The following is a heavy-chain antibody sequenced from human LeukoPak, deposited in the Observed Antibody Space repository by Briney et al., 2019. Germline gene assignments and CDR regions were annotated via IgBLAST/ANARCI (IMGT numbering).Heavy chain of an antibody. D-gene: IGHD4-17*01. Sequence: PSETLSLTCTVPGGSISSGGYYWSWIRQHPGKGLEWIGYIYYSGSTYYNPSLKSRVTISVDTSKNQFSLKLSSVTAADTAVYYCARTTVTTFYYYGMDVWGQGTTVTVSS. CDR3: ARTTVTTFYYYGMDV. CDR1: GGSISSGGYY. J-gene: IGHJ6*02. CDR2: IYYSGST. V-gene: IGHV4-31*03.